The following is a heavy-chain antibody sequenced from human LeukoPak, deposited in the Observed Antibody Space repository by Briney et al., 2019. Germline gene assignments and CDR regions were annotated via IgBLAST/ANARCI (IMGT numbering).Heavy chain of an antibody. J-gene: IGHJ6*02. CDR2: ILHGGGT. Sequence: SETLSLTCAVSGGSINSDSWSWIRQPPGKGLEWVGYILHGGGTYSNPSLKSRVTISVDRSKNQFSLKLTSVTAADTAVYYCASHSSGRYYYYGMDVWGQGTTVTVSS. V-gene: IGHV4-30-2*01. CDR3: ASHSSGRYYYYGMDV. D-gene: IGHD6-19*01. CDR1: GGSINSDS.